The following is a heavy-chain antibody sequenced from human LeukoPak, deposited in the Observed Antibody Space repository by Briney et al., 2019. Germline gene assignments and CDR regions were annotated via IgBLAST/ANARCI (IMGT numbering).Heavy chain of an antibody. V-gene: IGHV1-69*04. J-gene: IGHJ5*02. CDR3: ARAHSSSSLDWFDP. D-gene: IGHD6-6*01. CDR2: IIPIFGIA. Sequence: ASVKVSCKASGGTFSSYAISWVRQAPGQGLEWMGRIIPIFGIANYAQKLQGRVTITADKSTSTAYMELSSLRSEDTAVYYCARAHSSSSLDWFDPWGQGTLVTVSS. CDR1: GGTFSSYA.